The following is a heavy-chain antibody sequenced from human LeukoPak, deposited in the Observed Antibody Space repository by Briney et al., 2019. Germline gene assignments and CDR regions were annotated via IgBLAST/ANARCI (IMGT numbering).Heavy chain of an antibody. J-gene: IGHJ6*03. D-gene: IGHD1-26*01. Sequence: NASETLSLTCTISSGSISSSSYYWGWIRQSPGKALEWIGSIYYSGSTYYNPSLKSRVTISVDTSKNQFSLKLTSVTAADTAVYYCASHKWEVRDYYYYYYMDVWGKGTTVTVS. CDR1: SGSISSSSYY. CDR3: ASHKWEVRDYYYYYYMDV. V-gene: IGHV4-39*01. CDR2: IYYSGST.